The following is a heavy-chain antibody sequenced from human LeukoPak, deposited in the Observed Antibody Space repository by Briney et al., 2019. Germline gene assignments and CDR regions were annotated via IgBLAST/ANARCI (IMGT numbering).Heavy chain of an antibody. CDR3: TTIAVAGSLDY. CDR1: GVTFSNAW. V-gene: IGHV3-15*01. CDR2: IKSKTDGGTT. Sequence: GGALRLSCAASGVTFSNAWMSWGRQAPGKGVEWGGRIKSKTDGGTTDYAAPGKGRFSISRDDSKNTLYLHMTSLKSEDTAVYYCTTIAVAGSLDYWGQGTLVTVSS. D-gene: IGHD6-13*01. J-gene: IGHJ4*02.